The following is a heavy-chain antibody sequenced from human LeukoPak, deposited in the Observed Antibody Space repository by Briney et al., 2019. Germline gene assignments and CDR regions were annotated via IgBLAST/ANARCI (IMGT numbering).Heavy chain of an antibody. CDR3: ARGHTVVTPGFSGY. CDR2: ISSNGGST. V-gene: IGHV3-64*01. J-gene: IGHJ4*02. Sequence: PGGSLRLSCAASGFTFSSYAMHWVRQAPGKGLEYVSAISSNGGSTYYANSVKGRFTISRDNSKNTLYLQMGSLRAEDMAVYYCARGHTVVTPGFSGYWGQGTLVTVSS. D-gene: IGHD4-23*01. CDR1: GFTFSSYA.